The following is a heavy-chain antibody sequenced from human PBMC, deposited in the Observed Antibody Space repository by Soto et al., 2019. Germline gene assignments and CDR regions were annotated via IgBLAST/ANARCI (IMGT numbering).Heavy chain of an antibody. CDR2: IPQEGSDG. J-gene: IGHJ6*02. V-gene: IGHV3-7*03. CDR3: ARDQLILPAHDFFYGSDV. D-gene: IGHD2-21*02. CDR1: GFTLSMYS. Sequence: DVQLEESGGGLDQHGESLRLSCEVSGFTLSMYSMTWVRQAPGKGLEWVAKIPQEGSDGHYVDSVKGRFTISRDNAKNSVYLQMNSLRAEDTAVYYCARDQLILPAHDFFYGSDVWGQGAKVTVSS.